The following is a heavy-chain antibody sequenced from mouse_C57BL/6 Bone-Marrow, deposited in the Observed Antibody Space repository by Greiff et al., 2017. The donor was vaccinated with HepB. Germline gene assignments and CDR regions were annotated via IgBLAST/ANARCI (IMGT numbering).Heavy chain of an antibody. V-gene: IGHV14-4*01. D-gene: IGHD2-4*01. CDR3: TTGGDYDWFAY. Sequence: VQLKQSGAELVRPGASVKLSCTASGFNIKDDYMHWVKQRPEQGLEWIGWIDPENGDTEYASKFQGKATITAATSANTAYLQLSSLTSEDTAVYYCTTGGDYDWFAYWGQGTLVTVSA. CDR1: GFNIKDDY. J-gene: IGHJ3*01. CDR2: IDPENGDT.